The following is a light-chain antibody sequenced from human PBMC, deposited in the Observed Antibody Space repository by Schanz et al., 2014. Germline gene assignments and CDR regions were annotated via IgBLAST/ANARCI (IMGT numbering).Light chain of an antibody. CDR1: SSNIGAGYD. CDR3: AAWDDSLGAHVV. J-gene: IGLJ2*01. CDR2: GNS. Sequence: QSVLTQPPSVSGAPGQRVTISCTGSSSNIGAGYDVHWYQQLPGTAPKLLIYGNSNRPSGVPDRFSGSKSGTSASLAITGLQAEDEADYYCAAWDDSLGAHVVFGGGTQLTVL. V-gene: IGLV1-40*01.